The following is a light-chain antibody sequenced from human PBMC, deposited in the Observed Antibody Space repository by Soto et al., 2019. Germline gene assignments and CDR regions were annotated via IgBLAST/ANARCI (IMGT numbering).Light chain of an antibody. CDR3: MQALQRWT. J-gene: IGKJ1*01. Sequence: EIVLTQSPGTLSLSPGERATLSCRASQTFSNSFLSWFQQIPGQAPRLLIYGASMRATGIPDRFSGSGSGTDFTLTISRLEPEDFGVYYCMQALQRWTFGQGTKVDIK. V-gene: IGKV3-20*01. CDR2: GAS. CDR1: QTFSNSF.